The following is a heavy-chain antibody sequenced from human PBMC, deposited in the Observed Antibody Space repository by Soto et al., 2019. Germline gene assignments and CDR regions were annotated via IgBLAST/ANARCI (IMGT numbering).Heavy chain of an antibody. CDR1: GGTFSSYA. J-gene: IGHJ3*02. Sequence: GASVKVSCKASGGTFSSYAISWVRQAPGQGLEWMGGIIPIFGTANYAQKFQGRVTITADKSTSTAYMELSSPRSEDTAVYYCASKIPSGPGAFDIWGQGTMVTVSS. D-gene: IGHD7-27*01. CDR3: ASKIPSGPGAFDI. V-gene: IGHV1-69*06. CDR2: IIPIFGTA.